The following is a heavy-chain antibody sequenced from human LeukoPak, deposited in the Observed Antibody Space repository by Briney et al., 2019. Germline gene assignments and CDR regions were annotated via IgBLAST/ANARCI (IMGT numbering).Heavy chain of an antibody. CDR1: GFTFSNYA. Sequence: GGSLRLSCAASGFTFSNYAMSWVRQAPGKGLEWVSGISGSGGSTYYADSVKGRFTISRDNSKNTLYLRMNSLRAEDTAVYYCAKLRADHDAFDIWGQGTMVTVSS. CDR3: AKLRADHDAFDI. V-gene: IGHV3-23*01. J-gene: IGHJ3*02. CDR2: ISGSGGST.